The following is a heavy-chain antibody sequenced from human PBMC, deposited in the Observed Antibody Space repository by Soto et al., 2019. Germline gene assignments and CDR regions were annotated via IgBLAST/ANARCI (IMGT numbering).Heavy chain of an antibody. CDR2: IWYDGSNK. D-gene: IGHD2-15*01. Sequence: PGGSLRLSCAASGFTFSSYGMHWVRQAPGKGLEWVAVIWYDGSNKYYADSVKGRFTISRDNSKNTLYLQMNSLRAEDTAVYYCARDQGGDCSGGSCYVSSYYYCGMDVWGQGTTVTVS. CDR1: GFTFSSYG. V-gene: IGHV3-33*01. J-gene: IGHJ6*02. CDR3: ARDQGGDCSGGSCYVSSYYYCGMDV.